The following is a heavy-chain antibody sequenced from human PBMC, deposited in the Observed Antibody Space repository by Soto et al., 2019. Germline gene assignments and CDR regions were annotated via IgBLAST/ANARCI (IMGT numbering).Heavy chain of an antibody. CDR2: IYYSGST. V-gene: IGHV4-31*11. CDR3: ARYYGSGSYQNRNFDY. J-gene: IGHJ4*02. D-gene: IGHD3-10*01. CDR1: GDSITRGYY. Sequence: SETLSLTCAVSGDSITRGYYWAWIRQHPGKGLEWIGYIYYSGSTYYNPSLKSRVTISVDTSKNQFSLKLSSVTAADTAVYYCARYYGSGSYQNRNFDYWGQGTLVTVSS.